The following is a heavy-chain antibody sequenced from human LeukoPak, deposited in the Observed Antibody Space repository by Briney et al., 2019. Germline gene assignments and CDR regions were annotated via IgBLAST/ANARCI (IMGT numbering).Heavy chain of an antibody. Sequence: GGSLRLSCAASGFTFSSYAMHWVRQAPGKGLEWVAVISYDGSNKYYADSVKGRFTISRDNSKNTLNLQMNSLRPEDTAVYYCARRSSAWYFLDYWGQGTLVTVSS. V-gene: IGHV3-30-3*01. J-gene: IGHJ4*02. D-gene: IGHD6-19*01. CDR1: GFTFSSYA. CDR3: ARRSSAWYFLDY. CDR2: ISYDGSNK.